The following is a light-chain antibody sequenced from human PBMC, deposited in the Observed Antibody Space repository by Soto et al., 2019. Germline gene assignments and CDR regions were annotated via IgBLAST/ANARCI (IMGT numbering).Light chain of an antibody. V-gene: IGKV3-20*01. J-gene: IGKJ1*01. CDR3: QQYGSSGT. CDR1: QSVSSN. Sequence: EIVLTQSPATLSSSPGERATLSCRASQSVSSNLAWYQQKPGQAPRFLIYGASTRATGIPARFSGSGSGTDFTLTISRLEPEDFAVYYCQQYGSSGTFGQGTKVDIK. CDR2: GAS.